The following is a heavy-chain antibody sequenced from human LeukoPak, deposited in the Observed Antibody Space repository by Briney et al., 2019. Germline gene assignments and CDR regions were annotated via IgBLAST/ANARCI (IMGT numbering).Heavy chain of an antibody. J-gene: IGHJ6*02. V-gene: IGHV3-21*01. CDR3: ARENLNGLDV. CDR2: TSSNSRNI. CDR1: GFTFISYN. Sequence: GGSLRLSCAASGFTFISYNMNWVRQAPGKGLEWVSSTSSNSRNIYYADSVKGRFTISRDNAKNSLFLQMNSLRAEDTAVYYCARENLNGLDVWGQGTTVTVSS.